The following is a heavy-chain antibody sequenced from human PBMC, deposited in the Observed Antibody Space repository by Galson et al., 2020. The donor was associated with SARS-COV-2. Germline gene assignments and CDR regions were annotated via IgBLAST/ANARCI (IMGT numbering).Heavy chain of an antibody. J-gene: IGHJ4*02. D-gene: IGHD2-21*02. CDR1: GFTFSDYA. V-gene: IGHV3-21*01. CDR2: MSSSGRNYI. CDR3: VRDIASHDDGGDHFEY. Sequence: KIGESLKISCVVSGFTFSDYAMNWVRQAPGKGLEWVSSMSSSGRNYIYYADSVKGRFTISRDNAKNSLYLEMNSLRSEDTAVYYCVRDIASHDDGGDHFEYWGQGTLVSFAS.